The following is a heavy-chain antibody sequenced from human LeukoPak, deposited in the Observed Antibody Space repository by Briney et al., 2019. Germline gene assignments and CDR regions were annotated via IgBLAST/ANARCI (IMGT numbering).Heavy chain of an antibody. CDR3: ARSIWFGGHAY. V-gene: IGHV4-34*01. CDR2: INHSGST. CDR1: GGSFSRYY. J-gene: IGHJ4*02. Sequence: SETLSLTCAVYGGSFSRYYWSWIRQPPGKGLEWIGEINHSGSTNYNPSLKSRVTISVDTSKNQFSLKLSSVTAADTAVYYCARSIWFGGHAYWGQGTLVTVSS. D-gene: IGHD3-10*01.